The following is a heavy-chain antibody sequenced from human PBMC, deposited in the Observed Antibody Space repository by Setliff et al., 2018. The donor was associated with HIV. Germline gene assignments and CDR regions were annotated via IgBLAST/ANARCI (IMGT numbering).Heavy chain of an antibody. J-gene: IGHJ3*02. CDR3: WFGEPVGPFDI. D-gene: IGHD3-10*01. V-gene: IGHV1-24*01. CDR2: SDPEKGET. CDR1: GYTLTKLS. Sequence: GASVKVSCKVSGYTLTKLSIHWVRQAPGKGLEWMGGSDPEKGETVYAQKLQGRVTMTDDTSTDTAYMELSSLRSEDTAVYFCWFGEPVGPFDIWGQGTRVTVSS.